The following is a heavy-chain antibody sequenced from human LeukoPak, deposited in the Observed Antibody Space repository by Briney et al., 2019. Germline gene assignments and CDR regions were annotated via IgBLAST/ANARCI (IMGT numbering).Heavy chain of an antibody. V-gene: IGHV4-31*03. CDR1: GGSISSGGYY. Sequence: SETLSLTCTVSGGSISSGGYYWSWIRQHPGKGLEWIGYIYYSGSTYYNPSLKSRVTISVDTSKNQFSLKLSSVTAADTAVYYCARGPPETDSSGYYLDYWGQGTLVTVSS. D-gene: IGHD3-22*01. CDR2: IYYSGST. J-gene: IGHJ4*02. CDR3: ARGPPETDSSGYYLDY.